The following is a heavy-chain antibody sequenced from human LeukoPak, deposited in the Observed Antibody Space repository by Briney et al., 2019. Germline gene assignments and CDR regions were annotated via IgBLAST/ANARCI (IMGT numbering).Heavy chain of an antibody. CDR1: GGTFSSYA. Sequence: ASVKVSCKASGGTFSSYAISWVRQAPGQGLEWMGGIIPIFGTANYAQKFQGRVTITADESTSTAYMELSSLRSEDTAVYYCARTPLNGVGGYFDYWGQGTLVTVSS. V-gene: IGHV1-69*13. J-gene: IGHJ4*02. CDR2: IIPIFGTA. CDR3: ARTPLNGVGGYFDY. D-gene: IGHD2-8*01.